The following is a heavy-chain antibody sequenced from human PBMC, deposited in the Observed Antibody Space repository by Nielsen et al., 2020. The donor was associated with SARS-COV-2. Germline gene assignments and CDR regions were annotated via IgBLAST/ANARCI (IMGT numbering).Heavy chain of an antibody. D-gene: IGHD6-13*01. CDR2: IRSKANSYAT. V-gene: IGHV3-73*01. J-gene: IGHJ4*02. CDR1: GFTFSGSA. CDR3: TRLIAAAFDY. Sequence: GESLKISCAASGFTFSGSAMHWVRQASGKGLEWVGRIRSKANSYATAYAASVKGRFTISRDDSKNTAYLQMNSLKTEDTAVYYCTRLIAAAFDYWGQGTLVTVSS.